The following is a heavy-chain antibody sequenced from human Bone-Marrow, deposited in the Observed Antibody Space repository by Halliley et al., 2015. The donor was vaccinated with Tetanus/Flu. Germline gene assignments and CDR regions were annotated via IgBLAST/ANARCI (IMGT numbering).Heavy chain of an antibody. J-gene: IGHJ3*02. CDR2: ISTTSSSI. V-gene: IGHV3-11*01. CDR3: ARDRPVLDAFDI. Sequence: SLRLSCAAPGFTFSNYYMNWIRQAPGKGLEWISYISTTSSSIYYADSVKGRFTISRDNAKNALYLQMKSLGAEDTAVYYCARDRPVLDAFDIWGQGTMVPVSS. D-gene: IGHD6-6*01. CDR1: GFTFSNYY.